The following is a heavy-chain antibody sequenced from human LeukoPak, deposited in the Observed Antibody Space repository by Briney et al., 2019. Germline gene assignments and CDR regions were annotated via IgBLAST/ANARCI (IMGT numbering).Heavy chain of an antibody. V-gene: IGHV3-48*04. CDR3: VKGYYYDSSGYPNWFDP. CDR2: ISSSSSTI. Sequence: GGSLRLSCAASGFTFSSYSMNWVRQAPGKGLEWVSYISSSSSTIYYADSVKGRFTISRDNAKNSLYLQMNSLRAEDTALYYCVKGYYYDSSGYPNWFDPWGQGTLVTVSS. D-gene: IGHD3-22*01. CDR1: GFTFSSYS. J-gene: IGHJ5*02.